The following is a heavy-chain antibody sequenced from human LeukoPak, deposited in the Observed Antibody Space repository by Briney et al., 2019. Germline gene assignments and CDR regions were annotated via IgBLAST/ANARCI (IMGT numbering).Heavy chain of an antibody. D-gene: IGHD2/OR15-2a*01. Sequence: KSGGSLRLSGAASALTFSDYYMSWLRQAPGMGLEWLSYISRSGSSIHYADSVKGRSTISRDNAKNSLYLQMNSLRAEDTAVYYCARDFRDRSMPIDFWGQGTLVTVSS. V-gene: IGHV3-11*01. J-gene: IGHJ4*02. CDR1: ALTFSDYY. CDR3: ARDFRDRSMPIDF. CDR2: ISRSGSSI.